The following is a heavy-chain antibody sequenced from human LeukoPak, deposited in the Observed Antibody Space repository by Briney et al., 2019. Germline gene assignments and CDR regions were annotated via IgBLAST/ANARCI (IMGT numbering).Heavy chain of an antibody. CDR3: PKRGIVIRAVIIIGFHKEAYYFDY. V-gene: IGHV3-23*01. D-gene: IGHD3-10*01. J-gene: IGHJ4*02. CDR1: GITLSNYG. CDR2: ISERGGST. Sequence: GGSLRLSCVVSGITLSNYGMSWVRQAPGGGLEWVSGISERGGSTNYADSVKGRFIISRDTSKNTVYLQMNSLRVEDTAVYFCPKRGIVIRAVIIIGFHKEAYYFDYWGQGILVTVSS.